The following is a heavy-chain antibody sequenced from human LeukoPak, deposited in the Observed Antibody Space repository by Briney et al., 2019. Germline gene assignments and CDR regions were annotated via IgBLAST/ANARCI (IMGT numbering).Heavy chain of an antibody. D-gene: IGHD1-26*01. CDR2: ISSSSSTI. Sequence: GSLRLSCAASGFTFSSYSMNWVRQAPGKGLEWVSYISSSSSTIYYADSVKGRFTISRDNAKNSLYLQMNSLRAEDTAVYYCAREGGSYYSNWFDPWGQGTLVTVSS. CDR3: AREGGSYYSNWFDP. J-gene: IGHJ5*02. CDR1: GFTFSSYS. V-gene: IGHV3-48*04.